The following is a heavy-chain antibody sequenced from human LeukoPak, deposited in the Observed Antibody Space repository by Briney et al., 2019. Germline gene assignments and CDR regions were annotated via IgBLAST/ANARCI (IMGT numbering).Heavy chain of an antibody. V-gene: IGHV3-23*01. D-gene: IGHD2-8*02. CDR2: ISDCGIST. J-gene: IGHJ4*02. CDR3: AKDSAGGVNSAINY. CDR1: GSTFTYYA. Sequence: PGGSLRLSCAASGSTFTYYAMSWVRQAPGKGLEWVSVISDCGISTYYVDSVKGRFTISRDNSKNTLYLQINSLRAEDTAVYYCAKDSAGGVNSAINYWGQRTLVIVSS.